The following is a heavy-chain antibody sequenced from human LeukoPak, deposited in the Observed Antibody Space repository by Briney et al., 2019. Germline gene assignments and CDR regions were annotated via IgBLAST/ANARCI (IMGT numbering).Heavy chain of an antibody. J-gene: IGHJ6*02. CDR3: ARVNSSSWYRDYYGMDV. D-gene: IGHD6-13*01. Sequence: GGSLRLSCAASGFTFSDSYMSWIRQAPGKGLEWVSLISSGGITIYYADSVKGRFTVSRDNAKNSLFLLVNSLRAEDTAVYYCARVNSSSWYRDYYGMDVWGQGTTVTVSS. V-gene: IGHV3-11*01. CDR2: ISSGGITI. CDR1: GFTFSDSY.